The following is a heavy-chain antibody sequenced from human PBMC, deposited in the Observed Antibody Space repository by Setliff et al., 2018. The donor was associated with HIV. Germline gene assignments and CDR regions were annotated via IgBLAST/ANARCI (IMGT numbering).Heavy chain of an antibody. CDR2: IYYRGNT. V-gene: IGHV4-39*01. CDR3: ARAPTDHYDPTRLGDGLDI. Sequence: TLSLTCTVSGGSISSSSYYWGWIRQPPGKGLEWIGSIYYRGNTYYNPSLKSRVTISVDTSKNQFSLKLRSVTAADTAVYYCARAPTDHYDPTRLGDGLDIWGQGTMVTVSS. CDR1: GGSISSSSYY. D-gene: IGHD3-22*01. J-gene: IGHJ3*02.